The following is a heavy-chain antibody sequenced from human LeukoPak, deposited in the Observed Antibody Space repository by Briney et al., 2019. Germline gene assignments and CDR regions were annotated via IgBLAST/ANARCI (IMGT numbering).Heavy chain of an antibody. CDR2: INAGNGNT. CDR3: ARGPGELLWFGELRS. Sequence: ASVKVSCKASGYTFTSYAMHWVRQAPGQRLEWMGWINAGNGNTKYSQKFQGRVTITRDTSASTAYMELSSLRSEDTAVYYCARGPGELLWFGELRSWGQGTLVTVSS. CDR1: GYTFTSYA. J-gene: IGHJ5*02. V-gene: IGHV1-3*01. D-gene: IGHD3-10*01.